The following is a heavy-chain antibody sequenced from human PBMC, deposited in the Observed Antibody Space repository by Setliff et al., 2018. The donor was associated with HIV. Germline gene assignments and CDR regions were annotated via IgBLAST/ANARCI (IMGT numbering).Heavy chain of an antibody. D-gene: IGHD3-22*01. CDR2: ISSSSSYT. V-gene: IGHV3-21*05. J-gene: IGHJ4*02. Sequence: GGSLRLSCAASGFTFTTYAMHWVRQAPGKGLEWVSYISSSSSYTNYADSVKGRFTISRDNAKNSLYLQMNSLRAEDTAVYYCARASYYYDSSGWVDYWGQGTLVTVSS. CDR3: ARASYYYDSSGWVDY. CDR1: GFTFTTYA.